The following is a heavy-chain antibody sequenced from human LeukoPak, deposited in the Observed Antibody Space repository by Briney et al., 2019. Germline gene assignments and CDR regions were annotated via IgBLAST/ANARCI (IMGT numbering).Heavy chain of an antibody. Sequence: GGSLRLSCAASGFTFSSYSMNWVRQAPGKGLEWVSYISGSSSTIDYADSVKGRFTISRDNAKNTLYLQMNSLKTEDTAVYCCTTALYDWNDVNYWGQGTLVTVSS. CDR1: GFTFSSYS. CDR2: ISGSSSTI. V-gene: IGHV3-48*04. CDR3: TTALYDWNDVNY. J-gene: IGHJ4*02. D-gene: IGHD1-1*01.